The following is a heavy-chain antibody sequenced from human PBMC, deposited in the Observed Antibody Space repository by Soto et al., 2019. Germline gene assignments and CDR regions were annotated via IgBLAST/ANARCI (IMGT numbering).Heavy chain of an antibody. Sequence: QVQLQESGPGLVRPSQTLSLTCTVSGGSVRSDISYWTWIRQHPGKGLEWIGYVFYSGSTYYNPSLTSRVIVSIDTSKNQFSLKVRSVTAADTAVYYCARDSVGNSGGFDSWGQGTLVTVSS. V-gene: IGHV4-31*03. CDR1: GGSVRSDISY. CDR3: ARDSVGNSGGFDS. D-gene: IGHD4-4*01. J-gene: IGHJ4*02. CDR2: VFYSGST.